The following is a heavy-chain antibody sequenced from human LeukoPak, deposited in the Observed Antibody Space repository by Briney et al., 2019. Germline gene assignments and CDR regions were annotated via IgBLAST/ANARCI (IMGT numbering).Heavy chain of an antibody. V-gene: IGHV1-18*01. CDR3: ARGRFSTPKTKRTYDYYGMDV. J-gene: IGHJ6*02. CDR1: GYTFTNYG. Sequence: VASVKVSCKASGYTFTNYGISWVRQAPGQELEWMGWISAYNGNTNYAQKLQGGVTMTTDTSASTAYMELGSLRSEDTAVYYCARGRFSTPKTKRTYDYYGMDVWGQGTTVTVSS. CDR2: ISAYNGNT.